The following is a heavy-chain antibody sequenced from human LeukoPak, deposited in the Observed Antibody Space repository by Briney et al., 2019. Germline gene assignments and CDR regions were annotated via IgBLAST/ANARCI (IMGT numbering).Heavy chain of an antibody. Sequence: SVKVSCKASGGTFSSYAISWVRQAPGQGLEWMGRIIPIFGIANYAQKFQGRVTMTTDTSTTTAYMELRSLRSDDTAVYYCAREGWGTYSSGPYYFDYWGQGTLITVSS. CDR3: AREGWGTYSSGPYYFDY. CDR1: GGTFSSYA. J-gene: IGHJ4*02. CDR2: IIPIFGIA. V-gene: IGHV1-69*04. D-gene: IGHD6-19*01.